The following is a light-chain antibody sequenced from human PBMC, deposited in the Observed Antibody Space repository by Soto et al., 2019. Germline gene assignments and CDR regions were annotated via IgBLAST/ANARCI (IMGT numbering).Light chain of an antibody. CDR1: SSDVGGYNY. CDR3: SSYAGSKHWV. CDR2: GVS. J-gene: IGLJ3*02. V-gene: IGLV2-8*01. Sequence: QSALTQPPSASGSPGQSVTISCTGTSSDVGGYNYVSWYQQHPGKAPKLMISGVSERPSGVPDRFSGSKSGNTASLTVSGLQAEDEADYYCSSYAGSKHWVFGGGTKLTVL.